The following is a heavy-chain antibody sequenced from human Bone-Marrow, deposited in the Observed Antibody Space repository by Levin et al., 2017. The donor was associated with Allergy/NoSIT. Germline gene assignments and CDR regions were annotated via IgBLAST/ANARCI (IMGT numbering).Heavy chain of an antibody. CDR2: ISHTGRT. V-gene: IGHV4-59*01. CDR3: ARDFNAGDYVGWFDP. D-gene: IGHD4-17*01. CDR1: GGSISGFF. Sequence: SETLSLTCTVSGGSISGFFWNWVRQPPGKGLEWIGYISHTGRTYYNPSLKSRVAMSMDTSKNQFSLKLTSVTAADTAVSFCARDFNAGDYVGWFDPWGQGALVTVSS. J-gene: IGHJ5*02.